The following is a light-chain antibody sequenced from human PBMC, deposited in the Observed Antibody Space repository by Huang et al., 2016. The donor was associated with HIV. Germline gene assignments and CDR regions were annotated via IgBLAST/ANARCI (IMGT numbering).Light chain of an antibody. CDR1: QGIRSL. CDR3: QQFNNYPLT. Sequence: AIQLTQSPTSLSASVGDRVTITCRASQGIRSLFAGYQQKPGKAPKLLMYAASTWHSGVPLRFSGSGSGTYCTLTISSLQPEDFATYYCQQFNNYPLTFGGGTKVEIK. CDR2: AAS. J-gene: IGKJ4*01. V-gene: IGKV1-13*01.